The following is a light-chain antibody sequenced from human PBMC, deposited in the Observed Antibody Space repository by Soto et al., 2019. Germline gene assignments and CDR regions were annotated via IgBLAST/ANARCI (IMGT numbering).Light chain of an antibody. Sequence: QSALTQPASVSGSPGQSITISCTGTSSDVGNYNLVSWYQQHPGKAPKLMIYEGSKRPSGVSNRFSGSKSGNTASLTISGPQAEDGACYYCWSKGRWYTFRGVFGRGTKVTVL. CDR3: WSKGRWYTFRGV. V-gene: IGLV2-23*03. CDR2: EGS. CDR1: SSDVGNYNL. J-gene: IGLJ2*01.